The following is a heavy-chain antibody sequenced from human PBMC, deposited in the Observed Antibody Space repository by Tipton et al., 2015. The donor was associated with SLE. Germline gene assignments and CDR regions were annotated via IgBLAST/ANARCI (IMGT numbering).Heavy chain of an antibody. CDR1: GGSISTVGYY. Sequence: TLSLTCVVSGGSISTVGYYWGWVRQPPGEGLEWIGSISYSGHIYYNPSLKNRVTVSLDTARDQFSLQLSSVTAADSSVYYCARSPQGTAVTANWLDPWAREPWSPSPQ. CDR3: ARSPQGTAVTANWLDP. V-gene: IGHV4-39*01. D-gene: IGHD6-19*01. J-gene: IGHJ5*02. CDR2: ISYSGHI.